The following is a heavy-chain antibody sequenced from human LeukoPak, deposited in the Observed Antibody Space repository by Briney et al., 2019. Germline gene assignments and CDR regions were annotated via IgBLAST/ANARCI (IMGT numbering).Heavy chain of an antibody. CDR1: GLMFSAFA. Sequence: PGNSLRLSCEASGLMFSAFAMTWGRQAPGKGLEWVAVIFTDEKTAMYADTVKGRFTISRDNTKNRLFLRMESQRPAETAMYYFTSPYSGVNGVSMDYYWGEGDMVTVSP. CDR3: TSPYSGVNGVSMDYY. J-gene: IGHJ4*02. V-gene: IGHV3-30*04. CDR2: IFTDEKTA. D-gene: IGHD5-12*01.